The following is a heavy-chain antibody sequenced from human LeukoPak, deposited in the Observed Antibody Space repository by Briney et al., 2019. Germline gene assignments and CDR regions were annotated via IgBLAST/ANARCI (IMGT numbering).Heavy chain of an antibody. Sequence: GRSLRLSCAASGFTFSSYGMHWVRQAPGKGLEWVAVIWYDGSNKYYADSVKGRFTISRDNSKNTLYLQMNSLRAEDTAVYYCARDPLYDFWSGYYALDYWGQGTLVTVSS. CDR3: ARDPLYDFWSGYYALDY. D-gene: IGHD3-3*01. CDR2: IWYDGSNK. CDR1: GFTFSSYG. V-gene: IGHV3-33*01. J-gene: IGHJ4*02.